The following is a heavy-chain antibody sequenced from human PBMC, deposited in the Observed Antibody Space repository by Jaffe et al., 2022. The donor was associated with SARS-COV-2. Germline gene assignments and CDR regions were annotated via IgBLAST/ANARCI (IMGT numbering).Heavy chain of an antibody. CDR3: AVVGEVPKKSYYYGMDV. D-gene: IGHD1-26*01. V-gene: IGHV3-23*01. CDR1: GFTFSSYA. CDR2: ISGSGGST. Sequence: EVQLLESGGGLVQPGGSLRLSCAASGFTFSSYAMSWVRQAPGKGLEWVSAISGSGGSTYYADSVKGRFTISRDNSKNTLYLQMNSLRAEDTAVYYCAVVGEVPKKSYYYGMDVWGQGTTVTVSS. J-gene: IGHJ6*02.